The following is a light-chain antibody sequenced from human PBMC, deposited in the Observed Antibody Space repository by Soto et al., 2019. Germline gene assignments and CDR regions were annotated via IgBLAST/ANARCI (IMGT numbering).Light chain of an antibody. CDR1: QSVGGN. J-gene: IGKJ1*01. CDR2: AAS. V-gene: IGKV3-15*01. Sequence: EIVMTQSPATLSVSPGERATLSCRASQSVGGNLAWYQQKPGQAPRLLIYAASTRATGIPARFSGSGSGTEFTLTISSLQSEDFAVYYCQQYNNWPPWTFGPGTKVEIK. CDR3: QQYNNWPPWT.